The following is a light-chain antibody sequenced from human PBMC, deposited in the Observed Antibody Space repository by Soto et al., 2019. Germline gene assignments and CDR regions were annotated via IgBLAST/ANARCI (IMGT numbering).Light chain of an antibody. CDR3: QSYDISLSSST. J-gene: IGLJ2*01. Sequence: QSVLTQPPSVSGAPGQRVTISCTGSSSNIGARQDVQWYRQLPGRAPKLLIYYNDNRPSGVPDRFSASKSGTSASLTITGLQPEDEADYYCQSYDISLSSSTFGGGTKVTVL. CDR2: YND. V-gene: IGLV1-40*01. CDR1: SSNIGARQD.